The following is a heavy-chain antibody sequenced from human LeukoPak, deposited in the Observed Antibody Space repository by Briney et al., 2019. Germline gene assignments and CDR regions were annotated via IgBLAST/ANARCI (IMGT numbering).Heavy chain of an antibody. J-gene: IGHJ4*02. CDR3: ARSGSDFDC. D-gene: IGHD1-26*01. CDR2: IKQDGSEK. V-gene: IGHV3-7*01. CDR1: GFTFSSYW. Sequence: GGSLRLSCAASGFTFSSYWMSWVRQAPGKGLEWVANIKQDGSEKNYVDSVKGRFTISRDNAKNSQYLQINSPRVEDTAVYYCARSGSDFDCWGQGTLVSVSS.